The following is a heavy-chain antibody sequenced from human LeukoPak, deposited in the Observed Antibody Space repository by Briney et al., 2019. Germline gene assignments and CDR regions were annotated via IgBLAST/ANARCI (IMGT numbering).Heavy chain of an antibody. CDR1: GFTFTSYS. V-gene: IGHV3-21*03. CDR3: ASCSGISCEYAFCI. J-gene: IGHJ3*02. Sequence: PGGSLRLSWAASGFTFTSYSMNWVRQAPGKGLEWVSSISSSSSYIYYADSVKGRFTISRDNAKNSLYLQMNSLRAEDTAVYYCASCSGISCEYAFCIWGPLTMATVSS. CDR2: ISSSSSYI. D-gene: IGHD2-2*01.